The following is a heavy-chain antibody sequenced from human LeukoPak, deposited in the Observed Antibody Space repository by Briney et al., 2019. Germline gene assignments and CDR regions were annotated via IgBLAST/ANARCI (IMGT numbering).Heavy chain of an antibody. J-gene: IGHJ4*02. CDR2: INHSGST. D-gene: IGHD3-22*01. CDR1: GGSFSGYY. CDR3: ASSYYDSSGYYGYYFDY. V-gene: IGHV4-34*01. Sequence: SETLSLTCAVYGGSFSGYYWSWIRQPPGKGLEWIGEINHSGSTNYNPSLKSRVTISVDTSKNQFSLKLSSVTAADTAVYYCASSYYDSSGYYGYYFDYWGQGTLATVSS.